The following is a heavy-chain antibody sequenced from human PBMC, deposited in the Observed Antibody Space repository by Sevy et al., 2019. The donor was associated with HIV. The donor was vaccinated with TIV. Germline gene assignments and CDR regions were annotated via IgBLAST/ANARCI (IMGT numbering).Heavy chain of an antibody. J-gene: IGHJ6*02. CDR2: ISGSGDNT. V-gene: IGHV3-23*01. CDR1: GFTFSNYA. Sequence: GGSLRLSCAASGFTFSNYAMNWVRQTPGKGLEWVSSISGSGDNTYYADSVKGRFTISRDISYNTVTLQMSSLRAEDTAVYYYAKNEKFWSGYLAMDVWGQGTTVTVSS. D-gene: IGHD3-3*01. CDR3: AKNEKFWSGYLAMDV.